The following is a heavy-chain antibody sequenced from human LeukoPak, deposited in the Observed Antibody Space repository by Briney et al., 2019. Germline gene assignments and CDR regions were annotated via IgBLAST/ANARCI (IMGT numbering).Heavy chain of an antibody. V-gene: IGHV4-30-4*01. CDR1: GGSINSGDHY. J-gene: IGHJ4*02. CDR2: IYYSGST. Sequence: SETLSLTCTVSGGSINSGDHYWSWFRQPPGKGPEWIGYIYYSGSTYYNPSLKSRIAISVDTSKNQFSLKLSSVTAADTAVYYCARGSPPGGYYDLLTGYSHFDFWGQGTLVTVSS. D-gene: IGHD3-9*01. CDR3: ARGSPPGGYYDLLTGYSHFDF.